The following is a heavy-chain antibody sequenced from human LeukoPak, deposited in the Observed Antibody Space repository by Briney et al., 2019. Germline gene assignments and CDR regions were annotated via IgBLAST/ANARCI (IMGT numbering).Heavy chain of an antibody. Sequence: PGGSLRLSCAASGFTVSSNYMSWVRQAPGKGLEWVSVIYSGGSTYYADSVKGRFTISRDNSKNTLYLQMNSLRAEDTAVYYCARDPINAPYCSSGSCYSAWGQGTLVTVSS. D-gene: IGHD2-15*01. CDR2: IYSGGST. V-gene: IGHV3-53*01. CDR1: GFTVSSNY. CDR3: ARDPINAPYCSSGSCYSA. J-gene: IGHJ4*02.